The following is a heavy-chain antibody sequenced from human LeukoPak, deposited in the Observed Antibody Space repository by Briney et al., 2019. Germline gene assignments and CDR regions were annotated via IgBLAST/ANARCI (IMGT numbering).Heavy chain of an antibody. D-gene: IGHD3-22*01. CDR3: ARDPDIDSSGYYFTY. J-gene: IGHJ4*02. Sequence: SVKVSCKASGGIFSSYAISWVRQAPGQGLEWMGGIIPIFGTANYAQKFQGRVTITADESTSTAYMELSSLRSEDTAVYYCARDPDIDSSGYYFTYWGQGTLVTVSS. CDR1: GGIFSSYA. V-gene: IGHV1-69*13. CDR2: IIPIFGTA.